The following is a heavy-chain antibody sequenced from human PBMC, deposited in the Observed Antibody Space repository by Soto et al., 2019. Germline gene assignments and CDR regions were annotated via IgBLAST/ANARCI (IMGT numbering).Heavy chain of an antibody. CDR2: IYYSGST. CDR1: GGSISSSSYY. V-gene: IGHV4-39*01. J-gene: IGHJ6*02. D-gene: IGHD3-16*01. CDR3: AAMGASYGMDV. Sequence: SETLSLTCSVSGGSISSSSYYWGWIRQPPGKGLEWIASIYYSGSTYYNPSLKSRLTISEDTSKNQFSLKLTSVTAADTAVYYSAAMGASYGMDVWGQGTTVTV.